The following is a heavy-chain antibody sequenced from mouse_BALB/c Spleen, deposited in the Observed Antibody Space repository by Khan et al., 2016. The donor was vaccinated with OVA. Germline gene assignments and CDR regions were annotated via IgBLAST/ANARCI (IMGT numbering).Heavy chain of an antibody. CDR1: GYSITSDYA. D-gene: IGHD1-1*02. V-gene: IGHV3-2*02. CDR3: SRGGPWYNYAMDY. CDR2: ISYSGST. Sequence: EVELVESGPGLVKPSQSLSLTCTVTGYSITSDYAWNWIRQFPGNKLEWMGYISYSGSTNYNPSLKSRISFTRDTSKNPFFLQLNSVTTEDTATXYFSRGGPWYNYAMDYWGQGTSVTVSS. J-gene: IGHJ4*01.